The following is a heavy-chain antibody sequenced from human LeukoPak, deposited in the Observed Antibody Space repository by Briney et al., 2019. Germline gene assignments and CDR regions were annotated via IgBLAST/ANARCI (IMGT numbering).Heavy chain of an antibody. J-gene: IGHJ6*02. D-gene: IGHD2-2*01. CDR1: GYTFTSYD. Sequence: ASVKVSCTASGYTFTSYDINWVRQATGQGLEWMGWMNPNGGNTGYAQKFQGRVTMTRNTSISTAYMELSSLRSEDTAVYYCARNRYCSSTSCYFWGMDVWGQGTTVTVSS. CDR3: ARNRYCSSTSCYFWGMDV. V-gene: IGHV1-8*01. CDR2: MNPNGGNT.